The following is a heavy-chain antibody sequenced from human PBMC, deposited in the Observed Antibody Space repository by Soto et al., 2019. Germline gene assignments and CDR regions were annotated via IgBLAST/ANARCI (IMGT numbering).Heavy chain of an antibody. J-gene: IGHJ3*01. D-gene: IGHD1-1*01. CDR3: TRVLIGVTTHEAFDV. V-gene: IGHV1-2*02. Sequence: QVHLVQSAAEVKKPGASVKVSCKASGYTFTAYYIHWVRQAPGQGLEWMGWINPKSGDIIYAQSFQGRGPMTPDPSINAAYMELSSLRSDDAAVYYCTRVLIGVTTHEAFDVWGQGTMVTVSS. CDR1: GYTFTAYY. CDR2: INPKSGDI.